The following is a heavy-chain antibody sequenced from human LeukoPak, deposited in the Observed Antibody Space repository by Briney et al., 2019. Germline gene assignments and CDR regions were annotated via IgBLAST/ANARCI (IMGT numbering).Heavy chain of an antibody. D-gene: IGHD3-10*01. Sequence: GGSLRLSCTASGFRLSDYFMSWIRQAPGKGLEWIAHISSRGGTMYYADSVKGRFTISRDNAKNSLYLHMNSLRADDTAVYYCAIDPGSYDYWGQGTLVTVSS. V-gene: IGHV3-11*01. CDR2: ISSRGGTM. CDR1: GFRLSDYF. CDR3: AIDPGSYDY. J-gene: IGHJ4*02.